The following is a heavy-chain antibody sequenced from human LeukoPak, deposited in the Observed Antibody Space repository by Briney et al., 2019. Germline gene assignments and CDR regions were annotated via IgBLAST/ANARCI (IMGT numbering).Heavy chain of an antibody. CDR2: IYSGGST. D-gene: IGHD3-9*01. V-gene: IGHV3-53*01. J-gene: IGHJ4*02. CDR1: GFTFSSNY. Sequence: GGSLRLSCAASGFTFSSNYMSWVRQAPGKGLEWVSVIYSGGSTYYADSVKGRFTISRDNSKNTLYLQMSSLRAEDTAVYYCVVEFRYFDWWIDYWGQGTLVTVSS. CDR3: VVEFRYFDWWIDY.